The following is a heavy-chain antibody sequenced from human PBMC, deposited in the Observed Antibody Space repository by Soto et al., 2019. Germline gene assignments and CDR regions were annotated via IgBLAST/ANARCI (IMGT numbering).Heavy chain of an antibody. D-gene: IGHD2-15*01. CDR1: GFTFSSYA. J-gene: IGHJ4*02. V-gene: IGHV3-23*01. CDR2: IDGTGSDA. CDR3: AHIFRTLYTPTPSFDF. Sequence: EVQLLESGGGLVQPGGSLRLSCAASGFTFSSYAMSWVRQAPGKGLEWVSAIDGTGSDAYYADSVKGRFTISRDNSRNTLTLQMNSLRAEDTVVYYCAHIFRTLYTPTPSFDFWGQGTLVTVSS.